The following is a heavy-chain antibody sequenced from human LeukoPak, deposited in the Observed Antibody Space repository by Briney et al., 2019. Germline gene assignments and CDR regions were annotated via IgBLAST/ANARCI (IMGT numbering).Heavy chain of an antibody. J-gene: IGHJ4*02. D-gene: IGHD5-18*01. CDR1: GFIFSNYA. V-gene: IGHV3-30-3*01. Sequence: PGGSLRLSCAASGFIFSNYAMHWVRQAPGKGLEWVAVISYDGSNKYYADSVKGRFTISRDNSKNTLFLQMNSLKPEDTAVYYCARAKYSYGLYYFDYWGQGTLVTVSS. CDR3: ARAKYSYGLYYFDY. CDR2: ISYDGSNK.